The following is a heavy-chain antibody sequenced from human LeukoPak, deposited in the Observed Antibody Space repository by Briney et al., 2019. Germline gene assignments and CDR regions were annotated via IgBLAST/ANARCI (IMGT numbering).Heavy chain of an antibody. Sequence: GGSLRLSCAASGCTFSSYWMSWVRQAPGKGLEWVANIKQDGSEKYYVDSVKGRFTISRDNAKNSLYLQMNSLRAEDTAVYYCARGLLWFGIYGMDVWGQGTTVTVSS. CDR3: ARGLLWFGIYGMDV. V-gene: IGHV3-7*04. J-gene: IGHJ6*02. D-gene: IGHD3-10*01. CDR1: GCTFSSYW. CDR2: IKQDGSEK.